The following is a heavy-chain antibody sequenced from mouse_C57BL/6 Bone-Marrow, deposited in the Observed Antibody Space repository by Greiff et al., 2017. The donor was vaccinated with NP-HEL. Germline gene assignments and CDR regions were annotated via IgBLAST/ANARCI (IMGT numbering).Heavy chain of an antibody. V-gene: IGHV7-1*01. D-gene: IGHD2-4*01. CDR3: ARDEDYDGAWFAY. CDR1: GFTFSDFY. CDR2: SRNKANDYTT. J-gene: IGHJ3*01. Sequence: EVKLVESGGGLVQSGRSLRLSCATSGFTFSDFYMEWVRQAPGKGLEWIAASRNKANDYTTEYSASVKGRFIVSRDTSQSILYLQMNALRAEDTAIYYCARDEDYDGAWFAYWGQGTLVTVSA.